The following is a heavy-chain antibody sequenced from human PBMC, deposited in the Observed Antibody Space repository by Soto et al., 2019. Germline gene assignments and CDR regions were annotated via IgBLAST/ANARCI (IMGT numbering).Heavy chain of an antibody. V-gene: IGHV3-23*01. CDR2: SSGSGGST. CDR3: ATDIVVVVAATPPGFDP. CDR1: GFTFSSYA. D-gene: IGHD2-15*01. J-gene: IGHJ5*02. Sequence: PGGALRLSSAASGFTFSSYAMSWVRQAPRKGLEGVSASSGSGGSTYYADSVKGRFTISRDNSKNTLYLQMNSLRAEDTAVYYCATDIVVVVAATPPGFDPWGQGTLVTVSS.